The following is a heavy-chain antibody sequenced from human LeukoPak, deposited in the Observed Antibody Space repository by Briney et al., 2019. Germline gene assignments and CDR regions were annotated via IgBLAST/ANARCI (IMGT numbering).Heavy chain of an antibody. Sequence: PSETLSLTCTVSGVSISSSNSYWGWIRQPPGKGLEWIGSIYYSGNTYYNASLKSQVSISIDTSKNQFSLKLSSVTAADTAVYYCARHLAYQLLYGGNNWFDPWGQGTLVTVSS. CDR1: GVSISSSNSY. V-gene: IGHV4-39*01. CDR3: ARHLAYQLLYGGNNWFDP. J-gene: IGHJ5*02. D-gene: IGHD2-2*02. CDR2: IYYSGNT.